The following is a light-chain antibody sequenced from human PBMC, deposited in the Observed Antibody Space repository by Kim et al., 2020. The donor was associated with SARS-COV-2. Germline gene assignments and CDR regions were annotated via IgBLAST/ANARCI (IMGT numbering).Light chain of an antibody. Sequence: EIVLTQSPGTLSLSPGERATLSCRASQSVYSNYLAWYLQKPGQAPRLLIYEASSRATGIPDRFSGSGSGTDFTLTINRLQPDDFAVYYCQQYGSSWTFGQGTKVE. CDR3: QQYGSSWT. CDR2: EAS. V-gene: IGKV3-20*01. J-gene: IGKJ1*01. CDR1: QSVYSNY.